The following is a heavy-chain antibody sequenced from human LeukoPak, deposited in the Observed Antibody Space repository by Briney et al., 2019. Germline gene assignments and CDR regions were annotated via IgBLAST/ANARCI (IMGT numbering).Heavy chain of an antibody. Sequence: GGSLRLSCAASGFTFSSYTMNWVRQAPGKGLEWVSSISSSSSYIYYADSVKGRFTISRDNSKNTLYLQMNSLRAEDTAVYYCAKDAPLVAPDWGQGTLVTVSS. CDR1: GFTFSSYT. J-gene: IGHJ4*02. CDR3: AKDAPLVAPD. V-gene: IGHV3-21*04. D-gene: IGHD6-25*01. CDR2: ISSSSSYI.